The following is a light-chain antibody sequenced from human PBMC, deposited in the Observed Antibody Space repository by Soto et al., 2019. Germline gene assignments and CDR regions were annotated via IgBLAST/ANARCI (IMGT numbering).Light chain of an antibody. V-gene: IGKV3-15*01. J-gene: IGKJ1*01. Sequence: EIVLTQSPATLSVSPGERATLSCRASQSVSSNLAWFQQKPGQAPRLLIYVASTRATGIPARFSGSGSGTEFTLTINSLQSEDFAVYYCQQYNNWPRTFGQGTKVDIK. CDR2: VAS. CDR3: QQYNNWPRT. CDR1: QSVSSN.